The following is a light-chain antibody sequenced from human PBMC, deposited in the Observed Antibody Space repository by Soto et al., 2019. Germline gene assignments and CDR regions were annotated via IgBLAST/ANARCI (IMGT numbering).Light chain of an antibody. J-gene: IGLJ1*01. CDR3: LLYYGGGYV. V-gene: IGLV7-43*01. Sequence: QAVVTQKPSLTVSPGGTATLTCAASSGAVTSDYFANWFQQKAGQAPRALIYATSIKHSWTPARFSGSLLGGKAALTLSGAQPEDEAEYYCLLYYGGGYVFGTRTKLTVL. CDR1: SGAVTSDYF. CDR2: ATS.